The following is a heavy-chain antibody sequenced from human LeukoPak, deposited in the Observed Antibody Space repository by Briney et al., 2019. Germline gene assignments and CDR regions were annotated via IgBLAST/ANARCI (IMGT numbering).Heavy chain of an antibody. D-gene: IGHD6-13*01. CDR2: INSDGSST. CDR3: AREEGIAAAARFDP. Sequence: GGSLRLSCAASGFTFSSYWMHWVRQAPGKGLVWVSRINSDGSSTSYADSVKGRFTTSRDNAKNTLYLQMNSLRAEDTAVYYCAREEGIAAAARFDPWGQGTLVTVSS. CDR1: GFTFSSYW. V-gene: IGHV3-74*01. J-gene: IGHJ5*02.